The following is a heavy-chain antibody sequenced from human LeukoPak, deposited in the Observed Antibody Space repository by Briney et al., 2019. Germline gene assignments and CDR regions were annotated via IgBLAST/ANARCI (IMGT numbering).Heavy chain of an antibody. CDR2: FYTSGST. Sequence: SETLSLTCTVSGGSISSGNYFWSWIRPPAGKGLEWIGRFYTSGSTNYNPSLKSRVTISVDTSNNQFSLKLSSVTAADTAVYYCATQDSSSWYFDYWGQGTLVTVSS. J-gene: IGHJ4*02. D-gene: IGHD6-13*01. V-gene: IGHV4-61*02. CDR3: ATQDSSSWYFDY. CDR1: GGSISSGNYF.